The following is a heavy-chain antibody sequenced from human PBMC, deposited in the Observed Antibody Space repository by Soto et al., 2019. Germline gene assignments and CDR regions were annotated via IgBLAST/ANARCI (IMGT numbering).Heavy chain of an antibody. CDR1: GYTFTSYY. J-gene: IGHJ1*01. CDR2: INPSGGST. V-gene: IGHV1-46*03. CDR3: ASDGNCSGGSCYPNPGEYFQQ. Sequence: ASVKVSCKASGYTFTSYYMHWVRQAPGQGLEWMGIINPSGGSTSYAQKFQGRVTMTRDTSTSTVYMELSSLRSEDTAVYYCASDGNCSGGSCYPNPGEYFQQWGQGTRVTVSS. D-gene: IGHD2-15*01.